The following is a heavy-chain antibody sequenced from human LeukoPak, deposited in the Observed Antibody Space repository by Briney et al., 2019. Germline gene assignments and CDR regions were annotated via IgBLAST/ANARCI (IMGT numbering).Heavy chain of an antibody. Sequence: GGSLRVSCAASGFTFSSYEMNWVRQARGKGLEWVSYISSSGSTIYDEDSVKGRFTISRDNAKNSLYLQMNSLRAEDTAVYYCARDSTLGYYGSGSYYNVQIDYWGQGTLVTVSS. D-gene: IGHD3-10*01. CDR3: ARDSTLGYYGSGSYYNVQIDY. V-gene: IGHV3-48*03. J-gene: IGHJ4*02. CDR2: ISSSGSTI. CDR1: GFTFSSYE.